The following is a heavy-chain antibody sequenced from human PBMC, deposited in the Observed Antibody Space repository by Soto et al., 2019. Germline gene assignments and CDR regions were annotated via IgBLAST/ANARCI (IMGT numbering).Heavy chain of an antibody. Sequence: GGALRLSCAASGFTFSPYAMHWVRQAPGKGLEWVAIISYDGNNKYYADSVKGRFTISRDNSKNTLYLQMNSLRAEDTAVYHCARGGTRPPTTAHSWGQGTLLTVSS. D-gene: IGHD1-1*01. CDR2: ISYDGNNK. CDR1: GFTFSPYA. V-gene: IGHV3-30-3*01. CDR3: ARGGTRPPTTAHS. J-gene: IGHJ4*02.